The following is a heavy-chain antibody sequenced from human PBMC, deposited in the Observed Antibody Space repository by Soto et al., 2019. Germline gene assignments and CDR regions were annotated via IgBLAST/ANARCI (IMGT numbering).Heavy chain of an antibody. D-gene: IGHD3-22*01. Sequence: EVQLVESGGGLVQPGGSLRLSCAASGFTFSSYSMNWVRQAPGKGLEWVSYISISSSTIYYADSVKGRCTISRDNAKNSLYLQMTSLRAEDTAVYYCARGLHYYDSSGYYWGQGPLVTVSS. V-gene: IGHV3-48*01. J-gene: IGHJ4*02. CDR1: GFTFSSYS. CDR2: ISISSSTI. CDR3: ARGLHYYDSSGYY.